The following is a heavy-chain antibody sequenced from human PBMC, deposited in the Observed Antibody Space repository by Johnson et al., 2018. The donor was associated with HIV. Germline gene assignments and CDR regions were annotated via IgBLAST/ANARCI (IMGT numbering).Heavy chain of an antibody. J-gene: IGHJ3*02. V-gene: IGHV3-30*03. Sequence: QVQLVESGGGLVQPGGSLRLSCASGFTVSTNYMSWVRQAPGKGLEWVAVISYDGKSTYYADSVKGRFTISRDNSKNTLYLQMNSLRAEDTAVYYCAPLGDAFDIWGQGTMVTVSS. CDR2: ISYDGKST. CDR1: GFTVSTNY. CDR3: APLGDAFDI. D-gene: IGHD7-27*01.